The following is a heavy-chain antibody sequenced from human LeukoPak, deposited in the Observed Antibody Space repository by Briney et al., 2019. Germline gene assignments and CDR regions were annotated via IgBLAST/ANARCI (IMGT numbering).Heavy chain of an antibody. CDR2: ISGNNDNP. D-gene: IGHD2-2*01. V-gene: IGHV1-18*01. CDR3: ARDGTSTDDY. J-gene: IGHJ4*02. Sequence: ASVRVSCKTSGYTFSNFGINWVRQAPGQGLEWMGWISGNNDNPNYGQKFQGRFTVTTDSSTSTAYMELRNLRFDDTAVYYCARDGTSTDDYWGPGNLVTVSS. CDR1: GYTFSNFG.